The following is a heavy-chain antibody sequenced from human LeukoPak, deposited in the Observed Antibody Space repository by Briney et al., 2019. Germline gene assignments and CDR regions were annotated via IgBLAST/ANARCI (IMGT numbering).Heavy chain of an antibody. D-gene: IGHD1-26*01. V-gene: IGHV3-20*04. J-gene: IGHJ4*02. CDR3: SREGGIVGAEENDY. Sequence: GGSLRLSCAASGFTFDDYGMSWVRQAPGKGLEWVSGINWNGGSTGYVDSVKGRFTISRDNAKNSLYLQMNSLRAEDTALYYCSREGGIVGAEENDYWGQGTLVTVSS. CDR1: GFTFDDYG. CDR2: INWNGGST.